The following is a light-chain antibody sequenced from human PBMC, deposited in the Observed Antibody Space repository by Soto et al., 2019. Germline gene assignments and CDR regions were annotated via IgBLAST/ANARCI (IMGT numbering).Light chain of an antibody. CDR2: GAS. V-gene: IGKV3-20*01. CDR3: QQYGSSGT. J-gene: IGKJ1*01. CDR1: QSVASSY. Sequence: VLRQSPXSLSLSPXXXAXLSXXASQSVASSYLGWYQHKPGQAPRLLIYGASNRATGIPDRFSGSGSGTDFTLTISRLEPEDFAVYYCQQYGSSGTFGQGTKVDIK.